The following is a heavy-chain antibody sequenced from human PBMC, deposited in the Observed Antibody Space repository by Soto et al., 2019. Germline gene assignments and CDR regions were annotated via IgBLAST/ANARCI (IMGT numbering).Heavy chain of an antibody. V-gene: IGHV3-33*01. CDR3: ARDAVSTYYYGSGNLPNYFDY. CDR2: IWYDGSNK. CDR1: GFTFSSYG. J-gene: IGHJ4*02. Sequence: GGSLRLSCAASGFTFSSYGMHWVRQAPGKGLEWVAVIWYDGSNKYYADSVKGRFTISRDNSKNTLYLQMNSLRAEDTAVYYCARDAVSTYYYGSGNLPNYFDYWGQGTLVTVSS. D-gene: IGHD3-10*01.